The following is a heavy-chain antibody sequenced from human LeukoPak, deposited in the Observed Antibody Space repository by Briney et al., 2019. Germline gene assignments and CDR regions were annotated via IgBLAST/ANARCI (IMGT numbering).Heavy chain of an antibody. CDR1: GFIFSSYG. D-gene: IGHD5-18*01. Sequence: PGGSLRLSCAASGFIFSSYGMHWVRQAPGKGLEWVAVISYDGSNKYYADSVKGRFTISRDNAKNSLYLQMNSLRAEDTAVYYCARDFNDLRHLVDTAMIDYWGQGTLVTVSS. CDR2: ISYDGSNK. J-gene: IGHJ4*02. V-gene: IGHV3-30*03. CDR3: ARDFNDLRHLVDTAMIDY.